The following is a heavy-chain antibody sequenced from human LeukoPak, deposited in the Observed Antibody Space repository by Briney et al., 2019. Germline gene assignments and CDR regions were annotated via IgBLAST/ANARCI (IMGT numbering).Heavy chain of an antibody. J-gene: IGHJ3*01. CDR2: ISSSGSHT. CDR3: ARCDRSGRDAFDF. V-gene: IGHV3-11*03. Sequence: KTGGSLRLSCGASGFTLSEHYMSWIRQAPGKGLEVLSFISSSGSHTNYVDFVKGRFTISRDNAKNSLSLQMHSLRAEDTAVYYCARCDRSGRDAFDFWGQGTKVIVSS. CDR1: GFTLSEHY. D-gene: IGHD3-22*01.